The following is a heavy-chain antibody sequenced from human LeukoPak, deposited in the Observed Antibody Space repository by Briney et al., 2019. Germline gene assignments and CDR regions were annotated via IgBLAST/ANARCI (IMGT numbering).Heavy chain of an antibody. Sequence: SETLSLTCAVYGGTFSGYYWSWIRQPPGKGLEWIAEINHSGSTNYNPSLKSRVTISVDTSKNQSSLKLSSVTAADTAVYYCARARRSIAARPRDAFDIWGQGTMVTVSS. D-gene: IGHD6-6*01. CDR3: ARARRSIAARPRDAFDI. V-gene: IGHV4-34*01. CDR2: INHSGST. J-gene: IGHJ3*02. CDR1: GGTFSGYY.